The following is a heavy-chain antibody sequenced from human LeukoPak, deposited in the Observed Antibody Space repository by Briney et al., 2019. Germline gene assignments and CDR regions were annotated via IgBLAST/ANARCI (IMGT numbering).Heavy chain of an antibody. V-gene: IGHV1-69*04. D-gene: IGHD3-10*01. CDR3: ARGYYGSGSYYTIDY. CDR1: GGTFSSYA. J-gene: IGHJ4*02. CDR2: IIPILGIA. Sequence: SVTVSCTASGGTFSSYAISWVRQAPGQGLEWMGRIIPILGIANYAQKFQGRVTITADKSTSTAYMELSSLRSEDTAVYYCARGYYGSGSYYTIDYWGQGTLVTVSS.